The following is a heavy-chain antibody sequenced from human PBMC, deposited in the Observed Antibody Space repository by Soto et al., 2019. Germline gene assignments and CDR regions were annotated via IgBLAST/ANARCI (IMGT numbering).Heavy chain of an antibody. CDR1: DDSINSDKYY. CDR2: TIYRGNA. J-gene: IGHJ4*02. Sequence: QLQLQESGPGLVKPSETLSLTCSVSDDSINSDKYYWAWIRHPPGKGLEWIGSTIYRGNAYYNPSLHTRVTISLYKSKSQFSRKLNSVTAADSAVYFCARLEGLATISYYFDFWGPGALVTVSS. D-gene: IGHD3-3*01. V-gene: IGHV4-39*01. CDR3: ARLEGLATISYYFDF.